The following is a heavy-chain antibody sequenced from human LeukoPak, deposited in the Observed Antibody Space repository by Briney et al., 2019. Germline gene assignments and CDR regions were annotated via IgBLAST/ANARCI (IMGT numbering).Heavy chain of an antibody. CDR2: ISSSSSYI. J-gene: IGHJ1*01. CDR1: GFTFSSYW. CDR3: AKMGPYCGGDCYPGEYFQH. D-gene: IGHD2-21*02. Sequence: GGSLKLSCAASGFTFSSYWMHWVRQAPGKGLEWVSSISSSSSYIYYADSVKGRFTISRDNAKNSLYLQMNSLRAEDTALYYCAKMGPYCGGDCYPGEYFQHWGQGTLVTVSS. V-gene: IGHV3-21*04.